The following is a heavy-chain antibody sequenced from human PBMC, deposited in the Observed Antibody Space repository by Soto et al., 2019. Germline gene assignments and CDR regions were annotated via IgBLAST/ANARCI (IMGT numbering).Heavy chain of an antibody. V-gene: IGHV4-31*03. CDR1: GGSTTRGGYY. J-gene: IGHJ5*02. CDR2: IYNSGTT. CDR3: ARDPAP. Sequence: TLSLTCTVSGGSTTRGGYYWSWIRQHPGKGLEWIGYIYNSGTTYYNPSLKSRVTISVDTSKNQFSLKLTSVTAADTAVYYCARDPAPWGQGTLVTVSS.